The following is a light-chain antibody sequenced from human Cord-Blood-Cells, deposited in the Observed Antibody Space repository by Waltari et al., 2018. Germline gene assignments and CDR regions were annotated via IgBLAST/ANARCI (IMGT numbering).Light chain of an antibody. CDR2: RDS. CDR1: NIGSRN. J-gene: IGLJ1*01. CDR3: QVWDSSTFV. Sequence: SYELTQPLSVSVALGQTARITCGGNNIGSRNVHWSQQKPGRAPVLVIYRDSNRPSGIPERFSGSNSGNTATLTISRAQAGDEADYYCQVWDSSTFVFGTGTKVTVL. V-gene: IGLV3-9*01.